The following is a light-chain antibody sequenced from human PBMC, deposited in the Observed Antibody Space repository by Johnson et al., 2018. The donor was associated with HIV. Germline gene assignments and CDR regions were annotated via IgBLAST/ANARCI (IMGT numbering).Light chain of an antibody. V-gene: IGLV1-51*01. CDR3: GRWDDSLITYV. CDR1: SSNIGNNY. CDR2: DNN. Sequence: QSVLTQPPSVSAAPGQKVTISCSGSSSNIGNNYVSWYQQLPGTAPKLLIYDNNKRPSGIPDRFSGSKSGTSATLGITGLQTGDEADYYCGRWDDSLITYVFVTGTKVTVL. J-gene: IGLJ1*01.